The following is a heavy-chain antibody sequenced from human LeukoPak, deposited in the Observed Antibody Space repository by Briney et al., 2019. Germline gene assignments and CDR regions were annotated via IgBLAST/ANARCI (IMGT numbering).Heavy chain of an antibody. J-gene: IGHJ4*02. CDR1: GFTFTGYY. CDR3: AIDIVATMGFDY. V-gene: IGHV1-2*02. D-gene: IGHD5-12*01. CDR2: INPNSGGT. Sequence: GGSLRLSCAASGFTFTGYYMHWVRQAPGQGLEWMGWINPNSGGTNYAQKFQGRVTMTRDTSISTAYMELSRLRSDDTAVYYCAIDIVATMGFDYWGQGTLVTVSS.